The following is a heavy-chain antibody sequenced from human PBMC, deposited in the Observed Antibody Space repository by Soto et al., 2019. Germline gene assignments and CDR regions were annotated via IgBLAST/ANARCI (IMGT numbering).Heavy chain of an antibody. V-gene: IGHV1-69*08. J-gene: IGHJ4*02. Sequence: QVQLVQSGAEVKKPGSSVKVSCKASGGTFSSYTISWVRQAPGQGLEWMGRIIPILGIANYAQKFQGRVTITADKCTSTASMELSSLRCEDRALYYCGRDPSVYDLPAYWGQGALVTVSS. CDR3: GRDPSVYDLPAY. CDR2: IIPILGIA. CDR1: GGTFSSYT. D-gene: IGHD5-12*01.